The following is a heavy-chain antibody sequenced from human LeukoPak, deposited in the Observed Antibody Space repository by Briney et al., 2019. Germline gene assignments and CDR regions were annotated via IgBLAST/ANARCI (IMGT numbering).Heavy chain of an antibody. D-gene: IGHD6-13*01. V-gene: IGHV3-11*01. J-gene: IGHJ3*02. CDR3: AREGQQLVRDAFDI. Sequence: GGSLRLSCAASGLSYSDSYMTWIRQAPGKGLEWVSYISGRGRTIYYADSVKGRFTISRDNAKNSVYLQMNSLRPEDTAVYYCAREGQQLVRDAFDIWGQGSMVTVSS. CDR2: ISGRGRTI. CDR1: GLSYSDSY.